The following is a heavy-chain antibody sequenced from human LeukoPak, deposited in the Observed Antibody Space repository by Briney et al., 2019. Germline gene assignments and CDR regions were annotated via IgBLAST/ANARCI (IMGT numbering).Heavy chain of an antibody. CDR1: GFIFSDYS. J-gene: IGHJ1*01. D-gene: IGHD6-19*01. Sequence: PGGSLRLSCAVSGFIFSDYSMNWVRQAPGKGLEWVSSISSSNYIYYADSVGGRFTISRDNAKNSLYLQMNSLRVEDTAVYYCATVAGYSSGWGQGTLVTVSS. V-gene: IGHV3-21*01. CDR3: ATVAGYSSG. CDR2: ISSSNYI.